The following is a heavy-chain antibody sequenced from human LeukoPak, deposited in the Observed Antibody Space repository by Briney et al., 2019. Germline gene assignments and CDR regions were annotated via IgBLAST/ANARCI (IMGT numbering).Heavy chain of an antibody. V-gene: IGHV3-23*01. J-gene: IGHJ5*02. CDR1: GFTFSSYA. Sequence: PGGSLRLSCAASGFTFSSYAMSWVRQAPGKGPEWVSAISGAGGRTYYADSVMGRFTISRDNSENTLYLQMDSLRAEDTAVYYCAKDRADNGDRLRFDPWGQGTLVTVSS. CDR3: AKDRADNGDRLRFDP. D-gene: IGHD4-17*01. CDR2: ISGAGGRT.